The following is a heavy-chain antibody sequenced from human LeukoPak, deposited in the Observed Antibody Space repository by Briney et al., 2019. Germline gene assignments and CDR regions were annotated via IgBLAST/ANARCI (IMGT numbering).Heavy chain of an antibody. CDR1: GFTFNNYA. V-gene: IGHV3-23*01. J-gene: IGHJ6*03. D-gene: IGHD1-26*01. Sequence: QTGGSLRLSCAASGFTFNNYAMSWVRQAPGKGLEWVSAISGSGGRTYFANSVKGRFTTSRDNSKNTLYLQMNSLRAEDTAVYYCARDPYSGSYSAYYYYYTDVWGKGTTVTVSS. CDR2: ISGSGGRT. CDR3: ARDPYSGSYSAYYYYYTDV.